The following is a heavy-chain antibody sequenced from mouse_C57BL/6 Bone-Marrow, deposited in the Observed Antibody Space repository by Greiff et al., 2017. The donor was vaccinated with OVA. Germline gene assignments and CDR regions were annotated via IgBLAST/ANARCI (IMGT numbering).Heavy chain of an antibody. J-gene: IGHJ4*01. CDR3: ARGDRTIPYYSAMDY. CDR2: IYPGSGNT. V-gene: IGHV1-76*01. Sequence: VQLQQSGAELVRPGASVKLSCKASGYTFTDYYINWVKQRPGQGLEWIARIYPGSGNTYYNEKFKGKATLTAEKSSSTAYMQLSRLTSEDSAVYFCARGDRTIPYYSAMDYWGQGTSVTVSS. CDR1: GYTFTDYY.